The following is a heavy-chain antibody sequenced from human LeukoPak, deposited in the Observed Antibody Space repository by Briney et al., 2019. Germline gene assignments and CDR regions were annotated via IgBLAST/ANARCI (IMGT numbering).Heavy chain of an antibody. CDR1: GFTFNSYA. CDR3: ARNENSGWGYFDY. CDR2: ISGSGGST. Sequence: PGGSLRLSCTASGFTFNSYAMSWVRQVPGKGLEWVSGISGSGGSTYYADSVKGRFTISRANSRNTLFLQMNSLRAEDTAVYYCARNENSGWGYFDYWGQGTLVTVSS. J-gene: IGHJ4*02. D-gene: IGHD5-12*01. V-gene: IGHV3-23*01.